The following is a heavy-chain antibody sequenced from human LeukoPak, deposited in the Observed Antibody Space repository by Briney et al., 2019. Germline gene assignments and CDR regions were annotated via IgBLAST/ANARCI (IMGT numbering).Heavy chain of an antibody. CDR2: INYHSQPT. V-gene: IGHV3-48*01. J-gene: IGHJ5*02. CDR3: VRDFQWSLES. D-gene: IGHD1-1*01. Sequence: PGGSLRLSCTASGFTFSTFHMHWVRQAPGKGLEWVSYINYHSQPTYYADSVKGRFTISRDNAKSSLYLQLNDLRAEDTAVYYCVRDFQWSLESWGRGTPVTVSS. CDR1: GFTFSTFH.